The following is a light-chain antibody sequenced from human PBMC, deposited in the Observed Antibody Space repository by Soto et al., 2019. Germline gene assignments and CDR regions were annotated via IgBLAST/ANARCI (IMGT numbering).Light chain of an antibody. V-gene: IGLV2-8*01. CDR3: SSYAGSNNFV. J-gene: IGLJ1*01. Sequence: QSVLTQPPSASGSPGQSVTISCTGTSSDVGGYNYVSWYQQHPGKAPKLMIYEVSKRPSGVPDRFSGSKSGNTASLTVSGLQDEDAADYYCSSYAGSNNFVFGTGTKLTVL. CDR2: EVS. CDR1: SSDVGGYNY.